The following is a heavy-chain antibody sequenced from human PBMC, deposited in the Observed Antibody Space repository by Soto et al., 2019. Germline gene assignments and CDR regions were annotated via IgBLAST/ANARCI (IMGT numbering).Heavy chain of an antibody. Sequence: GGSLRLSCAASGFTFSSYAMSWVRQAPGKGLEWVSAISGSGGSTYYADSVKGRFTISRDNSKNTLYLQMNSLRAEDTAVYYCANTPYDFWSGYYRLITASAQYYGMDVWGQVTTVTVSS. CDR2: ISGSGGST. CDR3: ANTPYDFWSGYYRLITASAQYYGMDV. V-gene: IGHV3-23*01. D-gene: IGHD3-3*01. J-gene: IGHJ6*02. CDR1: GFTFSSYA.